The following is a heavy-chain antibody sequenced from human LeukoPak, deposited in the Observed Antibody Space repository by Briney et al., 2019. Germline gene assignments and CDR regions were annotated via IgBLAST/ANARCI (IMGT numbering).Heavy chain of an antibody. CDR1: GFTFSSYW. D-gene: IGHD3-16*01. J-gene: IGHJ4*02. V-gene: IGHV3-74*01. Sequence: GGSLRLSCAASGFTFSSYWMHWVRQAPGKGLVWVSRINSDGSSTSYADSVKGRFTISRDNAKNTLYLQMTSLRAEDTAVYYCVRDDGGAGQNFDYWGQGTLVTVSS. CDR3: VRDDGGAGQNFDY. CDR2: INSDGSST.